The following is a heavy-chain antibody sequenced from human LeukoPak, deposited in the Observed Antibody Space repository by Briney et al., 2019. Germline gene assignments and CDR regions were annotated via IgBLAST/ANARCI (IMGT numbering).Heavy chain of an antibody. V-gene: IGHV3-21*01. Sequence: KSGGSLRLSCAASAFTFSDYSMNWVRQAPGKGLEWVAYISSGSTYTYYADSVKGRFTISRDNAQRSMYLQMNSLRAEDTAVYYCARGYRSSWFSYYYYYMDVWGKGTTVTVSS. CDR3: ARGYRSSWFSYYYYYMDV. D-gene: IGHD6-13*01. CDR1: AFTFSDYS. J-gene: IGHJ6*03. CDR2: ISSGSTYT.